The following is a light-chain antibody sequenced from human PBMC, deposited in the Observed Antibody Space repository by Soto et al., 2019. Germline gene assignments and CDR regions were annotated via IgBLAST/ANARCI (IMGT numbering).Light chain of an antibody. J-gene: IGKJ1*01. V-gene: IGKV1-39*01. Sequence: DIQMTQSPSSLSASVGDRVTITCRASQRVGSYLNWYQQKPGKAPTLLIYSASELQSGVSSRFSGSGSGTDFTLTIRNLQPEDFAVYYCQQSHNTPLTFGQGTQVEI. CDR2: SAS. CDR1: QRVGSY. CDR3: QQSHNTPLT.